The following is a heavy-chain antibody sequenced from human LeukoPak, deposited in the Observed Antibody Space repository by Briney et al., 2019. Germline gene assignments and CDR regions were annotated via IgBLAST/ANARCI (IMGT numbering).Heavy chain of an antibody. J-gene: IGHJ5*02. D-gene: IGHD6-13*01. V-gene: IGHV4-39*01. CDR3: ARHGGSNWYVNWFDP. CDR1: GGAISSGSYY. CDR2: FYHSGST. Sequence: PSETLSLTCTVSGGAISSGSYYWGWIRQPPGKGLEWIGSFYHSGSTYYNPSLKSRVTISVDTSKNQFSLKLTSVTAADTAVYYCARHGGSNWYVNWFDPWGQGILVTVSS.